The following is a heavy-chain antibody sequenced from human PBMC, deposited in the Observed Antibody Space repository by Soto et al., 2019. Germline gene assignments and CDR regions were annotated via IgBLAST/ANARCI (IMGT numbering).Heavy chain of an antibody. Sequence: GESLKISCAASGFTFSSYSMNWVRQAPGKGLEWVSSISSGSYIYYADSVKGRFTISRDNAKNSLYLQMNSLRAEDTAVYYCAGLYFFGGGYAPPKGGFDGMDVWAKGPTVPASS. CDR1: GFTFSSYS. CDR3: AGLYFFGGGYAPPKGGFDGMDV. V-gene: IGHV3-21*01. CDR2: ISSGSYI. D-gene: IGHD3-3*01. J-gene: IGHJ6*04.